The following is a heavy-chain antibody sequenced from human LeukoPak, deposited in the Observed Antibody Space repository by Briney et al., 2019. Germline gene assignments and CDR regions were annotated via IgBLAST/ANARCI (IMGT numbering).Heavy chain of an antibody. CDR3: ARGPRYYYDSSGSRVGASFDY. D-gene: IGHD3-22*01. CDR1: GGSISRYY. CDR2: IYYSGST. Sequence: SETLSLTCTVSGGSISRYYWSWIRQPPGKGLEWIGYIYYSGSTNYNPSLKSRITISVDTSKNQFSLKLSSVTAADTAVYFCARGPRYYYDSSGSRVGASFDYWGQGTLVTVSS. V-gene: IGHV4-59*01. J-gene: IGHJ4*02.